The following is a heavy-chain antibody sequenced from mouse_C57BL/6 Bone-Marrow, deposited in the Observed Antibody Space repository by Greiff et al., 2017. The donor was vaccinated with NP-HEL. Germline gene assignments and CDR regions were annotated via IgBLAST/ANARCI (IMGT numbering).Heavy chain of an antibody. D-gene: IGHD1-1*01. J-gene: IGHJ2*01. CDR1: GYTFTSYW. CDR3: ARNYGSSPYFDY. CDR2: IHPNSGST. Sequence: VQLQESGAELVKPGASVKLSCKASGYTFTSYWMHWVKQRPGQGLEWIGMIHPNSGSTNYNEKFKSKATLTVDKSSSTAYMELRSLTSEDSAVYFCARNYGSSPYFDYWGQGTTLTVSS. V-gene: IGHV1-64*01.